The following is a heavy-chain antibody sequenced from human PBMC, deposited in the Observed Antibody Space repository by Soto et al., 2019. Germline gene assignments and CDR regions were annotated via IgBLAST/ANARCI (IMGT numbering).Heavy chain of an antibody. CDR3: ASGRGYGDYRHYYYGMDV. Sequence: GGSLRLSCAAAGFTVSSNYMSWVRQAPGKGLEWVSVIYSGGSTYYADSVKGRFTISRDNSKNTLYLQMNSLRAEDTAVYYCASGRGYGDYRHYYYGMDVWGQGTTVTVSS. V-gene: IGHV3-53*01. D-gene: IGHD4-17*01. CDR2: IYSGGST. CDR1: GFTVSSNY. J-gene: IGHJ6*02.